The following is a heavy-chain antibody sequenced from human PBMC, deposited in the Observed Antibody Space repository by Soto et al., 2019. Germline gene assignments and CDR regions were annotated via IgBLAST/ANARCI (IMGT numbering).Heavy chain of an antibody. D-gene: IGHD1-26*01. J-gene: IGHJ4*02. CDR2: ISYDGSNK. V-gene: IGHV3-30-3*01. Sequence: QVQLVESGGGVVQPGRSLRLSCAASGFTFSSYAMHWIRRAPGKGLEGVAVISYDGSNKYYADSVKGRFTISRNNSKNTLYLPMHSLRAEDTAVYYCARGPSRELLNFFDYWGQGTLVTVSS. CDR3: ARGPSRELLNFFDY. CDR1: GFTFSSYA.